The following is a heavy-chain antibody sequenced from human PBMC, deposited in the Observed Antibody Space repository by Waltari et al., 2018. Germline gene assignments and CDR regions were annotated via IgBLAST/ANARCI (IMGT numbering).Heavy chain of an antibody. D-gene: IGHD3-22*01. Sequence: EVQLVESGGGLVQPGGSLRLSCAASGFTFSSFWMSWVRQAPGKGLEWGANINQDGSDKRDVDSVKGRFTISRDNAKNSLYLQMNSLRAEDTAIYFCARLGSGYYWGQGTLVTVSS. J-gene: IGHJ4*02. CDR1: GFTFSSFW. CDR2: INQDGSDK. CDR3: ARLGSGYY. V-gene: IGHV3-7*01.